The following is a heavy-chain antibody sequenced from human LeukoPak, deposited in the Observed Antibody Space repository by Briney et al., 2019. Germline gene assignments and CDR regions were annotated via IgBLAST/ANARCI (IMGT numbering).Heavy chain of an antibody. D-gene: IGHD3-3*01. CDR1: GGSISSYY. V-gene: IGHV4-59*01. CDR3: ARARYDFWSGSIPHYFDY. J-gene: IGHJ4*02. CDR2: IYYSGST. Sequence: SETLSLTCTVSGGSISSYYWSWIRQPPGKGLEWIGYIYYSGSTNYNPSLKSRVTISVDTSKNQFSLKLSSVTAADTAVYYCARARYDFWSGSIPHYFDYWGQGTLVTVSS.